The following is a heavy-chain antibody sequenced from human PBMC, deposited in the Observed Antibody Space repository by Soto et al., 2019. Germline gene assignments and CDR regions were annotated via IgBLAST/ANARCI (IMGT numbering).Heavy chain of an antibody. V-gene: IGHV1-69*01. Sequence: QVQLVQSGAEVKKPGSSVKVSCKASGGTFSSYAISWVRQAPGQGLEWMGGIIPIFCTANYAQKFQGRVTSTSDDSTSTAYMERSSLRSEDTAVYYCARDWTGYSYGYNYYYGMDVWGQETTVTVSS. CDR3: ARDWTGYSYGYNYYYGMDV. J-gene: IGHJ6*02. CDR2: IIPIFCTA. D-gene: IGHD5-18*01. CDR1: GGTFSSYA.